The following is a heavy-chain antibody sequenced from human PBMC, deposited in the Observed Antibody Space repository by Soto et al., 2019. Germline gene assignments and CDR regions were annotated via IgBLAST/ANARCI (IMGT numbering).Heavy chain of an antibody. CDR2: MNPNSGNT. D-gene: IGHD5-12*01. J-gene: IGHJ6*03. Sequence: ASVKVSCKASGYTFTSYDINWVRQATGQGLEWMGWMNPNSGNTGYAQKFQGRVTMTRNTSISTAYMELSSLRSEDTAVYYCARRSSGYDDFYYCYYMDVWGKGTTVTVSS. CDR3: ARRSSGYDDFYYCYYMDV. V-gene: IGHV1-8*01. CDR1: GYTFTSYD.